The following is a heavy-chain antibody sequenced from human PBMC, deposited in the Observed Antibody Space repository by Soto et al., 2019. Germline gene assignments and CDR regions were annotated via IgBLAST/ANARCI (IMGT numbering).Heavy chain of an antibody. CDR1: GFSISNSY. Sequence: EVQLVESGGGLVQPGESLRLSCAASGFSISNSYLGWVRRAPGKGLEWVSSIYIDGRTYYADSVRGRITISTDNFKDTRHLQMNGLRVDDTAMYYCARHVGSYWYFDLWGRGTLVTVSS. CDR3: ARHVGSYWYFDL. CDR2: IYIDGRT. D-gene: IGHD1-26*01. J-gene: IGHJ2*01. V-gene: IGHV3-66*04.